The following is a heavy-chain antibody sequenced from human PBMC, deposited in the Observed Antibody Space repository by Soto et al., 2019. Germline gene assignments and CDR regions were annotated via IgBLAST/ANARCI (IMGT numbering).Heavy chain of an antibody. Sequence: GGSQRLSSAASGFTFSIYSRNWVRQAPGKGLEWVSAISGSGGSTYYADSVKGRFTISRDNSKNTLYLQMNSLRAEDTAVYYCAKDLGGYSGYAFDYWGQGTLVTSPQ. CDR3: AKDLGGYSGYAFDY. CDR1: GFTFSIYS. J-gene: IGHJ4*02. D-gene: IGHD5-12*01. CDR2: ISGSGGST. V-gene: IGHV3-23*01.